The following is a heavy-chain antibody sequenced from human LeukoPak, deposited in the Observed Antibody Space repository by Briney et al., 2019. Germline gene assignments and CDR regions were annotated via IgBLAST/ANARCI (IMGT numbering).Heavy chain of an antibody. D-gene: IGHD3-3*01. CDR1: GFIFSDSA. Sequence: GGSLRRSCSVSGFIFSDSAIHWVRHAAGKGREWVARIRSKANRDETAYAASVQGRFTISRDDSKDTAYLQMNSLKPEDTAVYHCTSPAHDFDFWSGYYSVWGHGAQVTVSS. J-gene: IGHJ4*01. CDR3: TSPAHDFDFWSGYYSV. CDR2: IRSKANRDET. V-gene: IGHV3-73*01.